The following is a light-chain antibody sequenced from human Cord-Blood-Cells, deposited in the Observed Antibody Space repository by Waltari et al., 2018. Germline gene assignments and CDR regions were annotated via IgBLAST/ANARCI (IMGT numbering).Light chain of an antibody. V-gene: IGLV2-23*01. J-gene: IGLJ2*01. CDR1: SSDVGSYNL. CDR2: EGS. CDR3: CSYAGSSTVV. Sequence: QSALAQPASVSGSPGQPITISCTGTSSDVGSYNLVSWYQQHPGKAPKLMIYEGSKRPSGVSNRFSGSKSGNTASLTISGLQAKDEADYYCCSYAGSSTVVFGGGTKLTVL.